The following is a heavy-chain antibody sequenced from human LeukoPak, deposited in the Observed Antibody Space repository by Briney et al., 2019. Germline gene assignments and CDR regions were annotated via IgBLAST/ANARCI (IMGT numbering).Heavy chain of an antibody. Sequence: NPSETLSLTCTVSGASISSSSYYWGWIRQPPGKGLEWIGSIFYSKSTYYNPSLKSRVTISVDTSKNQFSLKLSSVTAADTAVYYCAGDMDSSSWYLGSWFDPWGQGTLVTVSS. D-gene: IGHD6-13*01. CDR3: AGDMDSSSWYLGSWFDP. V-gene: IGHV4-39*07. CDR1: GASISSSSYY. CDR2: IFYSKST. J-gene: IGHJ5*02.